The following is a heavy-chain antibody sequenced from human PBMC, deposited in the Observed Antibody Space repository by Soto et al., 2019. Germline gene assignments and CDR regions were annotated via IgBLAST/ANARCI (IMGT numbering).Heavy chain of an antibody. Sequence: LSLTCAVYGGSFSGYYWSWIRQPPGKGLEWIGEINHSGSTNYTPSLKSRLTMSVDTSKNQFSLKLSSVTAADTAVYYCARGGRDYDILTGYSTRNYYFDYWGQGTLVTVSS. CDR3: ARGGRDYDILTGYSTRNYYFDY. CDR2: INHSGST. D-gene: IGHD3-9*01. CDR1: GGSFSGYY. V-gene: IGHV4-34*01. J-gene: IGHJ4*02.